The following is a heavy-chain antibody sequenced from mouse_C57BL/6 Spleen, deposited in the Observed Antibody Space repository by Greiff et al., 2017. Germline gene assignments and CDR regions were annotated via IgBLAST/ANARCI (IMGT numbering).Heavy chain of an antibody. CDR2: IYPGSGST. CDR1: GYTFTSYW. D-gene: IGHD1-1*01. Sequence: QVQLQQPGAELVKPGASVKMSCKASGYTFTSYWITWVKQRPGQGLEWIGDIYPGSGSTNYNEKFKSKATLTVDTSSSTAYMQLSSLTSEDSAVYYCARCDTTVVARRGYYFDYWGQGTTRTVSS. V-gene: IGHV1-55*01. J-gene: IGHJ2*01. CDR3: ARCDTTVVARRGYYFDY.